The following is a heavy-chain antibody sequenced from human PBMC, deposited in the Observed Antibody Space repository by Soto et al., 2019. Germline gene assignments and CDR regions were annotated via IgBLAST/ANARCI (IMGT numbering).Heavy chain of an antibody. CDR3: ARHFSSGWVYHYGLDV. J-gene: IGHJ6*02. Sequence: SETLSLTCTVSGGSISGNSYYWGWIRQPPGKGLEWIGSIYYRGDTYYNPSLKSRVTMSVDTSNNQFSLKLSSATAADTAVYYCARHFSSGWVYHYGLDVWGQGTTVTVSS. D-gene: IGHD6-19*01. CDR1: GGSISGNSYY. V-gene: IGHV4-39*01. CDR2: IYYRGDT.